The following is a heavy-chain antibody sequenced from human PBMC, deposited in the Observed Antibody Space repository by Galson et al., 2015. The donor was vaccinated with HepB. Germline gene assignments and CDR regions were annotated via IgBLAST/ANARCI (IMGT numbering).Heavy chain of an antibody. Sequence: SVKVSCKASGYTFTSYYMHWVRQAPGQGLEWMGIINPSGGSTSYAQKFQGRVTMTRDTSTSTVYMELSSLRSEDTAAYYCARGPHRSYYYDSSGYYIGVGTFDYWGQGTLVTVSS. D-gene: IGHD3-22*01. V-gene: IGHV1-46*01. CDR3: ARGPHRSYYYDSSGYYIGVGTFDY. CDR1: GYTFTSYY. J-gene: IGHJ4*02. CDR2: INPSGGST.